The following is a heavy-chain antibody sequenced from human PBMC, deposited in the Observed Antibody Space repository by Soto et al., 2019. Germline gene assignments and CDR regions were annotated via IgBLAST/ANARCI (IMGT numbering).Heavy chain of an antibody. D-gene: IGHD4-17*01. CDR2: RNPNSGNT. CDR3: ARTLYGDNVDY. J-gene: IGHJ4*02. Sequence: QVQLVQSGAEVKKPGASVKVSCKASGYTFPGFDINWGRQATGQGLEWMGGRNPNSGNTGYAQKFQGRVTMTRNTSISTAYMELSSLRSEDTAVYYCARTLYGDNVDYWGQGTLVTVSS. CDR1: GYTFPGFD. V-gene: IGHV1-8*01.